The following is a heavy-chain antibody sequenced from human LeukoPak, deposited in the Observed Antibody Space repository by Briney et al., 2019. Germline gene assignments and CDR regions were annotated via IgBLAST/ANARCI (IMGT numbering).Heavy chain of an antibody. CDR3: ARGELGPLSY. V-gene: IGHV3-30*03. J-gene: IGHJ4*02. CDR1: GFTFSSYG. D-gene: IGHD1-26*01. CDR2: ISHDGSNK. Sequence: GGSLRLSCAASGFTFSSYGMHWVRQAPGKGLQWVALISHDGSNKYYADSVRGRFTISRDNSKNTLYLQMNSLGAEDTAVYYCARGELGPLSYWGQGTLVTVSS.